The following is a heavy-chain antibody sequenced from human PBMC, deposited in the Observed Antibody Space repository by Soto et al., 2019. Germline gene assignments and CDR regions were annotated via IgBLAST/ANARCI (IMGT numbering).Heavy chain of an antibody. CDR2: ISSSSSYT. Sequence: GGSLRLSCAASGFTFSDYYMSWIRQAPGKGLEWVSYISSSSSYTNYADSVKGRFTISRDNARNKLYLQMNSLRGDDTAVYYCVKDSFSNYSPYYYYAMDVWGQGTTVTVSS. D-gene: IGHD4-4*01. V-gene: IGHV3-11*06. CDR1: GFTFSDYY. J-gene: IGHJ6*02. CDR3: VKDSFSNYSPYYYYAMDV.